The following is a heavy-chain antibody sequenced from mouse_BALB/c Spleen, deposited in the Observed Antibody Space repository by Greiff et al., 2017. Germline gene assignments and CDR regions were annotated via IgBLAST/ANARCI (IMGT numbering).Heavy chain of an antibody. V-gene: IGHV5-12-1*01. Sequence: DVHLVESGGGLVKPGGSLKLSCAASGFAFSSYDMSWVRQTPEKRLEWVAYISSGGGSTYYPDTVKGRFTISRDNAKNTLYLQMSSLKSEDTAMYYCARQRPFAYWGQGTLVTVSA. D-gene: IGHD1-2*01. CDR3: ARQRPFAY. J-gene: IGHJ3*01. CDR1: GFAFSSYD. CDR2: ISSGGGST.